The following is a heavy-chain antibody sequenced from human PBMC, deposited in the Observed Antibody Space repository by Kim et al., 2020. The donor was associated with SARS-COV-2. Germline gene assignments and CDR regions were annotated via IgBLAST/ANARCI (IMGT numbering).Heavy chain of an antibody. CDR3: LSREMPETQGMD. CDR2: IKTTSENYAT. J-gene: IGHJ6*01. D-gene: IGHD3-3*02. V-gene: IGHV3-73*01. Sequence: GGSLRLSCAASGFILGGFDVHWVRQASGNGLEWVGRIKTTSENYATAYSTSATVRFTVSRDDSRNAAYLQMNRLMIDDTAIYYCLSREMPETQGMD. CDR1: GFILGGFD.